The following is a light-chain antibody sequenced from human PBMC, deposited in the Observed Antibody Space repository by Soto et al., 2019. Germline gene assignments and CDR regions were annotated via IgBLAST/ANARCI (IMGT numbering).Light chain of an antibody. CDR1: SSNIGNND. J-gene: IGLJ1*01. CDR3: GTWDSSLSAYV. Sequence: QSVLTQPPSVSAAPGQKVTISCSGSSSNIGNNDVSWYQQLPGTAPKLLIYENNKRPSGIPDRFSGFKSGTSATLGITGLQTGDEADYYCGTWDSSLSAYVFGTGTKVTVL. V-gene: IGLV1-51*02. CDR2: ENN.